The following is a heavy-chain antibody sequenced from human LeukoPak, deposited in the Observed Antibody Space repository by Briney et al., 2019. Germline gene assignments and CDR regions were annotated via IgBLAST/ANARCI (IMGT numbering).Heavy chain of an antibody. Sequence: SETLSLTCAVYGGSFSGYYWSWIRQPPGKGLEWIGEINYSGSTNYNPSLESRVTISVDTSKNQFSLKLSSVTAADTVVYYCSRGRRDGYTGPWYFDLWGRGTLVTVSS. V-gene: IGHV4-34*01. CDR3: SRGRRDGYTGPWYFDL. J-gene: IGHJ2*01. CDR2: INYSGST. CDR1: GGSFSGYY. D-gene: IGHD5-24*01.